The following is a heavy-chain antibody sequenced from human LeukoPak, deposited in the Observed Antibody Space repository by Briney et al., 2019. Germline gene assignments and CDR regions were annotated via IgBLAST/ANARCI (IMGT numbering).Heavy chain of an antibody. Sequence: GGSLRLSCAASGFTFSSYAMSWVRQAPGKGLEWVSAIGGSGGSTYYADSVKGRFTISRDNSKNTLYLQMNSLRAEDTAVYYCAKGRGGYCSGGSCYGYYFDYWGQGTLVTVSS. CDR1: GFTFSSYA. CDR3: AKGRGGYCSGGSCYGYYFDY. V-gene: IGHV3-23*01. CDR2: IGGSGGST. D-gene: IGHD2-15*01. J-gene: IGHJ4*02.